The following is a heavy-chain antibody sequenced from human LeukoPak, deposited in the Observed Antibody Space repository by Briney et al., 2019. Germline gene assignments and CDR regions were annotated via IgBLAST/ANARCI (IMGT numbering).Heavy chain of an antibody. CDR1: GYTFTSYG. Sequence: ASVKVSCKASGYTFTSYGISWVRQAPGQGLEWMGWISAYNGNTNYAQKLQGRVTMTTDTSTSTAYMELRSLRSDDTAVYYCARDLTLDWLLAIDYWGQGTLVTVSS. CDR3: ARDLTLDWLLAIDY. D-gene: IGHD3-9*01. CDR2: ISAYNGNT. J-gene: IGHJ4*02. V-gene: IGHV1-18*01.